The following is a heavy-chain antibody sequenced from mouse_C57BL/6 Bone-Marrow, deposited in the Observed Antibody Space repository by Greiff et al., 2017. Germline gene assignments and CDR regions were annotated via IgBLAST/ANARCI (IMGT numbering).Heavy chain of an antibody. Sequence: QVQLQQSGPGLVQPSQSLSITCTVSGFSLTSYGVHWVRQSPGKGLEWLGVIWSGGSTDYNAAFISRLSISKDNSKSQVFFKMNSLQADDTAIYYCARVYRAWFAYWGQGTLVTVSA. CDR2: IWSGGST. CDR1: GFSLTSYG. CDR3: ARVYRAWFAY. V-gene: IGHV2-2*01. D-gene: IGHD3-3*01. J-gene: IGHJ3*01.